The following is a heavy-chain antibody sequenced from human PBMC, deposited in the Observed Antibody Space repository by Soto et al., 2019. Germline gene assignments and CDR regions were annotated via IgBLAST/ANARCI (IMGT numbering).Heavy chain of an antibody. CDR3: ARDGGYYGSGTNYYYYGMDV. J-gene: IGHJ6*02. V-gene: IGHV3-48*03. D-gene: IGHD3-10*01. CDR2: ISSSGSTI. Sequence: EVQLVESGGGLVQPGGSLRLSCAASGFTFSSYEMNWVRQAPGKGLEWVSYISSSGSTIYYADSVKGRFTISRDNAKNSLYLQMNSLRAEDTAVYYCARDGGYYGSGTNYYYYGMDVWGQGTTVTVSS. CDR1: GFTFSSYE.